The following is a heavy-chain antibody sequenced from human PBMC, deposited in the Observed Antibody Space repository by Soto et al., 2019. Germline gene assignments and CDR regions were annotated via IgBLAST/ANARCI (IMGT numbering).Heavy chain of an antibody. D-gene: IGHD1-20*01. CDR3: AKDLTGTTTSWYYYYYGMDV. CDR1: GFTFSSYG. Sequence: GGSLRLSCAASGFTFSSYGMHWVRQAPGKGLEWVAVISYDGSNKYYADSVKGRFTISRDNSKNTLYLQMNSLRAEDTAVYYCAKDLTGTTTSWYYYYYGMDVWGQGTTVTVSS. V-gene: IGHV3-30*18. J-gene: IGHJ6*02. CDR2: ISYDGSNK.